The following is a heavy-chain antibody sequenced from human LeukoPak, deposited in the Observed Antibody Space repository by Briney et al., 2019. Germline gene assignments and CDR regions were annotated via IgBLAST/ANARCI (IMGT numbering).Heavy chain of an antibody. CDR2: MNPNSGNT. V-gene: IGHV1-8*01. D-gene: IGHD3-10*01. Sequence: ASVKVSCKASGYTFISYDINWVRQATGQGLEWMGWMNPNSGNTDYAQKFQGRVTMTRNTSISTAYMELSSLRSEDTAVYYCARGSYYYGSGSHHNNFDYWGQGTLVTVSS. CDR1: GYTFISYD. J-gene: IGHJ4*02. CDR3: ARGSYYYGSGSHHNNFDY.